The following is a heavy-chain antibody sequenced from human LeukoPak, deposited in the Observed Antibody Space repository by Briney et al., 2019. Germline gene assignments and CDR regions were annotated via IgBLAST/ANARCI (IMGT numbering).Heavy chain of an antibody. CDR1: GFTFSSYA. CDR2: ISYDGSNK. J-gene: IGHJ4*02. V-gene: IGHV3-30-3*01. Sequence: GGSLRLSCAASGFTFSSYAMYWVRQAPGKGLEWVAVISYDGSNKYYADSVKGRFTISRDNSKNTLYLQMNSLRAEDTAVYYCARDSIAVAGFDYWGQGTLVTVSS. D-gene: IGHD6-19*01. CDR3: ARDSIAVAGFDY.